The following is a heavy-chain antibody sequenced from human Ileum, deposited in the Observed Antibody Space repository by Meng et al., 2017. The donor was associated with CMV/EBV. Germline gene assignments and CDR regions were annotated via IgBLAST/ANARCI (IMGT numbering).Heavy chain of an antibody. V-gene: IGHV4-39*01. J-gene: IGHJ4*02. Sequence: SGGSITSSSSYWGWIRQPPGKGLEWIASIYYSGNTYYNSSLKSRVTISVDTSKNQFSLKLSSVTAADTAVYYCASLLITFGGVIVFDWGQGTLVTVSS. CDR3: ASLLITFGGVIVFD. CDR2: IYYSGNT. D-gene: IGHD3-16*02. CDR1: GGSITSSSSY.